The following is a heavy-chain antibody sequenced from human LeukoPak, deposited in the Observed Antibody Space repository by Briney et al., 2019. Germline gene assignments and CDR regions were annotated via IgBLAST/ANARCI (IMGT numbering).Heavy chain of an antibody. J-gene: IGHJ4*02. CDR1: GFTFTTYA. CDR3: ARYSSGSCYDY. Sequence: GGSLRLSCAASGFTFTTYAMHWVRQAPGRGLEYVSAISTDGGGTYYANSVKGRFTISRDNSKNTLYLQMGSLRVEDMAIYYCARYSSGSCYDYWGQGTLVTVSS. D-gene: IGHD6-13*01. V-gene: IGHV3-64*01. CDR2: ISTDGGGT.